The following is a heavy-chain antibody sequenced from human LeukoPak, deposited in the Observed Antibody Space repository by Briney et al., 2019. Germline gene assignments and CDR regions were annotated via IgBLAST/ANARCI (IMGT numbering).Heavy chain of an antibody. CDR2: ISSSGSTV. V-gene: IGHV3-11*04. J-gene: IGHJ6*03. Sequence: GGSLRLSCAASGFTFSDYYMSWIRQAPGKGLEWVSYISSSGSTVYYADPVKGRFTISRDNAKNSLYLQMNSLRAEDTAVYYCARTVAGAYYYYYYMDVWGKGTTVTVSS. D-gene: IGHD6-19*01. CDR3: ARTVAGAYYYYYYMDV. CDR1: GFTFSDYY.